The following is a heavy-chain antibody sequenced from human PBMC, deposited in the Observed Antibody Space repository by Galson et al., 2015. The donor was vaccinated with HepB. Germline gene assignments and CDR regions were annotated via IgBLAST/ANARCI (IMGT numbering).Heavy chain of an antibody. V-gene: IGHV3-23*01. CDR1: GFTFSSYA. Sequence: LRLSCAASGFTFSSYAMSWVRQAPGKGLEWVSAISGSGGSTYYADSVKGRFTISRDNSRNTLYPQMNSLRAEDTAVYYCAKGTTVPNIQNWFDPWGQGTLVTVSS. J-gene: IGHJ5*02. CDR2: ISGSGGST. CDR3: AKGTTVPNIQNWFDP. D-gene: IGHD2-2*01.